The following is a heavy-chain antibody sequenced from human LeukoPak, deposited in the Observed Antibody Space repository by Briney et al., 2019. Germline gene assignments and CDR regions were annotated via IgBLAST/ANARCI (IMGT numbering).Heavy chain of an antibody. D-gene: IGHD3-10*01. CDR2: INPNSGGT. Sequence: ASVKVSCKASVYTFTGYYMHWVRQAPGQGLEWMGGINPNSGGTNYAQRFQGRGTMTRETSISTAYMELSRLRADDTAVYYCARSYGSGSSNFDYWGQGTLVTVSA. CDR3: ARSYGSGSSNFDY. J-gene: IGHJ4*02. V-gene: IGHV1-2*02. CDR1: VYTFTGYY.